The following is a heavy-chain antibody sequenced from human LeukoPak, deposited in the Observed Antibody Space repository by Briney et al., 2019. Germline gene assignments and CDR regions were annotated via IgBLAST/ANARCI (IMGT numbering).Heavy chain of an antibody. CDR2: ISVGPT. Sequence: GGSLRLSCVASGFSFSNYAMGWVRQAPEKGLEWVAAISVGPTYYADSAKGRFTISRDNSKNMVYLQMSSLRAEDTAVYYCAKEPTYTASWYVDSRGQGTLVTVSS. D-gene: IGHD6-13*01. V-gene: IGHV3-23*01. J-gene: IGHJ4*02. CDR1: GFSFSNYA. CDR3: AKEPTYTASWYVDS.